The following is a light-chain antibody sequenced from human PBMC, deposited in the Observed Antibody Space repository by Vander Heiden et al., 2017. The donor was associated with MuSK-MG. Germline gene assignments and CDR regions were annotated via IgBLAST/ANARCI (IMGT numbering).Light chain of an antibody. CDR2: GAS. CDR3: QQHNNWPSWT. CDR1: QSVSSN. V-gene: IGKV3-15*01. J-gene: IGKJ1*01. Sequence: EIVMTQSPATLSVSPGERATLSCRASQSVSSNLAWYQQKPGQAPRLLIYGASTRATGIPARFSGSGYGTEFTLTISSRQSEDFAVYYCQQHNNWPSWTFGQGTKVEI.